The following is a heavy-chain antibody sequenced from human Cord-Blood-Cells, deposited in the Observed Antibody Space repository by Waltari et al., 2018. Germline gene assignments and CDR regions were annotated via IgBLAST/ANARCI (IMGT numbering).Heavy chain of an antibody. V-gene: IGHV5-51*01. CDR2: IYPGDSDT. CDR1: GYIFTSYW. Sequence: EVQLVQSGAEVKKPGASLKISCTGSGYIFTSYWIGWVRQLPGKGLEWMGIIYPGDSDTRYSPSFQGQVTISADKSISTAYLQWSSLKASDTAMYYCARHPRDSSSSPFDYWGQGTLVTISS. CDR3: ARHPRDSSSSPFDY. J-gene: IGHJ4*02. D-gene: IGHD6-6*01.